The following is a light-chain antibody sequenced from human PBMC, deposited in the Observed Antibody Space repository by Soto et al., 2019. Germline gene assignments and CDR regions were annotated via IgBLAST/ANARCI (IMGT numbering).Light chain of an antibody. CDR1: QSVLYSSNNKNY. Sequence: DIVMTQSPDSLAVSVGERATINCKSSQSVLYSSNNKNYLAWYQQKPGQPPNLLIYWASTRESGVPERFSGSGSGTDFTLTISSLQAEDVAVYYCQQYYSTPLTFGGGTKVEIK. CDR3: QQYYSTPLT. CDR2: WAS. J-gene: IGKJ4*01. V-gene: IGKV4-1*01.